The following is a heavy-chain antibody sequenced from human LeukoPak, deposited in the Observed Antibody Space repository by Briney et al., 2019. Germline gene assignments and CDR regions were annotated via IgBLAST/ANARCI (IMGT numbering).Heavy chain of an antibody. CDR3: ARDMGNAVYYFDY. CDR1: GFTFSSYG. CDR2: IWYDGRNK. V-gene: IGHV3-33*01. D-gene: IGHD1-26*01. Sequence: GRSLRLSCAASGFTFSSYGMHWVRQAPGKGLEWVAVIWYDGRNKYYADSVKGRFTISRDNSKNTLYLQMNSLRAEDTAVYYCARDMGNAVYYFDYWGQGTLVTVSS. J-gene: IGHJ4*02.